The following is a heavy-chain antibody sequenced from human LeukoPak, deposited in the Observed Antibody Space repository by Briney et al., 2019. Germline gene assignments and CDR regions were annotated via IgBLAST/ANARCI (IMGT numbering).Heavy chain of an antibody. J-gene: IGHJ6*03. CDR2: ISSSSSTI. Sequence: SGGPLRLSCAASGFTFSSYSMNWVRQAPGKGLEWVSYISSSSSTIYYADSVKGRFTISRDNAKNSLYLQMNSLRAEDTAVYYCARGLMPYYYYYMDVWGKGTTVTVSS. CDR3: ARGLMPYYYYYMDV. D-gene: IGHD2-2*01. CDR1: GFTFSSYS. V-gene: IGHV3-48*01.